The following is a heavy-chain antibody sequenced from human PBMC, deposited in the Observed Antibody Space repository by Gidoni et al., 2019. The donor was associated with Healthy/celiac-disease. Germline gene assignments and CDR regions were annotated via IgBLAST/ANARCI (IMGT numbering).Heavy chain of an antibody. CDR3: ARHAPTMIVVAFDY. CDR1: GCSISSSSYY. D-gene: IGHD3-22*01. J-gene: IGHJ4*02. CDR2: IYYSGST. Sequence: QLQLQESGPGLVKPSETLSLTCTVSGCSISSSSYYWGWIRQPPGKGLEWIGSIYYSGSTYYNPSLKSRVTISVDTSKNQFSLKLSSVTAADTAVYYCARHAPTMIVVAFDYWGQGTLVTVSS. V-gene: IGHV4-39*01.